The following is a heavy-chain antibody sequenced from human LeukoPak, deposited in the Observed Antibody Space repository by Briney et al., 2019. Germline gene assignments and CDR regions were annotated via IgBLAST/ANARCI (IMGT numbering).Heavy chain of an antibody. CDR1: GYTFTSYD. J-gene: IGHJ4*02. CDR3: ARDQDSSGYYSSFDY. V-gene: IGHV1-18*01. Sequence: ASVKVSCKASGYTFTSYDINWVRQATGQGLEWMGWISAYNGNTNYAQKLQGRVTMTTDTSTSTAYMELRSLRSDDTAVYYCARDQDSSGYYSSFDYWGQGTLVTVSS. D-gene: IGHD3-22*01. CDR2: ISAYNGNT.